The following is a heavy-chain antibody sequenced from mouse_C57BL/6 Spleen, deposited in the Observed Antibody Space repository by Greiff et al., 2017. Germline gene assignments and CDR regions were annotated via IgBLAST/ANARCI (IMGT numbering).Heavy chain of an antibody. D-gene: IGHD2-1*01. J-gene: IGHJ4*01. CDR3: ADGNYPYYYDMDY. CDR2: IDPSDSYT. Sequence: QVQLQQPGAELVRPGTSVKLSCKASGYTFTSYWMHWVKQRPGQGLEWIGVIDPSDSYTNYNQKFKGKATLTLDTSSSTAYMQLRSLTSRDSAVYYCADGNYPYYYDMDYWGQGTSVTVSS. CDR1: GYTFTSYW. V-gene: IGHV1-59*01.